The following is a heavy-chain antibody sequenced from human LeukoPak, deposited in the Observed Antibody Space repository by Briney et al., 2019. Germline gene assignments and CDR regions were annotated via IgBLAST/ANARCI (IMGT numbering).Heavy chain of an antibody. CDR2: IYPGYSDT. CDR1: GYSFTTYW. Sequence: ESLKISCEASGYSFTTYWVGWVRQIPRKGLEWMGIIYPGYSDTRYSPSFQGQVTISVDKSINTAYLQWDTLKASDTAMYYCARHGRLCNDTTCSSWAFDFWGQGTTLIVSS. J-gene: IGHJ3*01. CDR3: ARHGRLCNDTTCSSWAFDF. D-gene: IGHD2-2*01. V-gene: IGHV5-51*01.